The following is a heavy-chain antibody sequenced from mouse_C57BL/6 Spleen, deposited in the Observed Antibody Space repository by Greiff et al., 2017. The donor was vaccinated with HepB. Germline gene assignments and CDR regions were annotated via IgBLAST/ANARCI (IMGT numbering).Heavy chain of an antibody. CDR2: IHPNSGST. CDR3: ARAYLYAMDY. CDR1: GYTFTSYW. V-gene: IGHV1-64*01. Sequence: VKLQQPGAELVKPGASVKLSCKASGYTFTSYWMHWVKQRPGQGLEWIGMIHPNSGSTNYNEKFKSKATLTVDKSSSTAYMQLSSLTSEDSAVYYCARAYLYAMDYWGQGTSVTVSS. D-gene: IGHD5-5*01. J-gene: IGHJ4*01.